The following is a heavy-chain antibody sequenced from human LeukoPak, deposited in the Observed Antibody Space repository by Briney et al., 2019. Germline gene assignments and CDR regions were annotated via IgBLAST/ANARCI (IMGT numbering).Heavy chain of an antibody. D-gene: IGHD1-26*01. J-gene: IGHJ4*02. CDR2: IKQDGSEK. CDR3: ARDKIVGATNFDY. Sequence: GGSLRLSCAASGFSFSNYWMSWVRQVPGKGLEWMANIKQDGSEKYYVDSVKGRFTISRDNAKNSLYLQMNSLRAEDTAIYYCARDKIVGATNFDYWGQGTLVTVSS. V-gene: IGHV3-7*03. CDR1: GFSFSNYW.